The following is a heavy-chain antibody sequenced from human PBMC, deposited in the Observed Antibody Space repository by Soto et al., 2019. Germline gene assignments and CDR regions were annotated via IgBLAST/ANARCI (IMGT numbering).Heavy chain of an antibody. D-gene: IGHD6-19*01. Sequence: EVQLLESGGGSVQPGGSLRLSCAASGFTFSSYAMNWVRQAPGKGLEWVSVISGSGGSTYYADSVKGRFTISRDNSKNTLYLQMNSLRAEDTAVYYCARRSSGWYFDYWGQGTLVTVSS. CDR1: GFTFSSYA. V-gene: IGHV3-23*01. CDR2: ISGSGGST. CDR3: ARRSSGWYFDY. J-gene: IGHJ4*02.